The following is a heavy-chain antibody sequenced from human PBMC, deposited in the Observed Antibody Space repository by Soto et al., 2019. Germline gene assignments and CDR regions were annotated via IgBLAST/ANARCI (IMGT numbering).Heavy chain of an antibody. CDR2: IYYSGST. D-gene: IGHD4-17*01. CDR1: GGSISSYY. Sequence: SETLSLTCTVSGGSISSYYWSWIRQPPGKGLEWIGYIYYSGSTNYNPPLKSRVTISVDTSKNQFSLKLSSVTAADTAVYYCASYGDYASSFQHWGQGTLVTVSS. V-gene: IGHV4-59*01. J-gene: IGHJ1*01. CDR3: ASYGDYASSFQH.